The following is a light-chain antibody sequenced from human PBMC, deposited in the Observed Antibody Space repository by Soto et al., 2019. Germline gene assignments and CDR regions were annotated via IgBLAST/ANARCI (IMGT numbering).Light chain of an antibody. CDR2: LNSDGSH. J-gene: IGLJ2*01. CDR1: SGHSSYV. CDR3: QTWGTGIQV. Sequence: QSVLTQSPSASASLGASVKLTCTLSSGHSSYVIAWHQQQPEKGPRYLMKLNSDGSHSKGDGIPDRFSGSSSGAERYLTISSLQSEDEADYYCQTWGTGIQVFDGGTKLTVL. V-gene: IGLV4-69*01.